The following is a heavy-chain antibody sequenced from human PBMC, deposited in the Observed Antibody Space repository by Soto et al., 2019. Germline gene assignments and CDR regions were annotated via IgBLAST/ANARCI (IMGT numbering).Heavy chain of an antibody. J-gene: IGHJ4*02. Sequence: QLQLQESGSGLVKPSQTLSLTCAVSGGSINTATHSWSWIRQPPGKGLEWIGYIYHSGSTYYNPSVKCRVVISIDKSNKHFSRGLSSVTAADTAVYYCARGGGVTTTGDDYWGQGILVTVSS. CDR1: GGSINTATHS. V-gene: IGHV4-30-2*01. CDR2: IYHSGST. D-gene: IGHD4-4*01. CDR3: ARGGGVTTTGDDY.